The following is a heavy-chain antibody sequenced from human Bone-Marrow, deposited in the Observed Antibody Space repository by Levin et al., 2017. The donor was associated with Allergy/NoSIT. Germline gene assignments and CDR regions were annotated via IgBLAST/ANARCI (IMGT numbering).Heavy chain of an antibody. Sequence: SETLSLTCAVSGGSINSNVYSWSWIRRPPGTGLEWIGYIYQSGNTYYNPSLKSRVIISADRSKNHFSLNLSSVTAADTAVYYCASSRRDFDSAGFYVYFDYWGQGALVTVSS. D-gene: IGHD2-21*02. J-gene: IGHJ4*02. CDR2: IYQSGNT. V-gene: IGHV4-30-2*01. CDR1: GGSINSNVYS. CDR3: ASSRRDFDSAGFYVYFDY.